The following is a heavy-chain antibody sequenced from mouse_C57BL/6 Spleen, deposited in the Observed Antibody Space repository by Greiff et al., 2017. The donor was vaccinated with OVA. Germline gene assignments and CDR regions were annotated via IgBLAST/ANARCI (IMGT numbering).Heavy chain of an antibody. CDR3: ARNYYGSEGFDY. D-gene: IGHD1-1*01. V-gene: IGHV1-61*01. J-gene: IGHJ2*01. CDR1: GYTFTSYW. CDR2: IYPSDSET. Sequence: QVQLQQPGAELVRPGSSVKLSCKASGYTFTSYWMDWVKQRPGQGLEWIGNIYPSDSETHYNQKFKDKATLTVVKSSSTAYMQLSSLTSEDSAVYYCARNYYGSEGFDYWGQGTTLTVSS.